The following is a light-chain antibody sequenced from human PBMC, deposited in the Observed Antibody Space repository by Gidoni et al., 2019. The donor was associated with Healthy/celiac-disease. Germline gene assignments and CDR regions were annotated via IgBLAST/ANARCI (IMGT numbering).Light chain of an antibody. CDR3: QQLNSYPRT. V-gene: IGKV1-9*01. Sequence: DIQLTQSPSFLSASVGDRVTITCRASQGISSYLAWYQQKPGKAPKLLIYAASTLQSGVPSRFNGSGSGTEFTLTISSLQPEDFATDYCQQLNSYPRTFGQGTKVEIK. CDR1: QGISSY. CDR2: AAS. J-gene: IGKJ1*01.